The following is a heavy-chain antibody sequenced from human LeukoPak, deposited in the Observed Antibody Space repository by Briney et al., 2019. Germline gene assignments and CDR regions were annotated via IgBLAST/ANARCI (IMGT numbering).Heavy chain of an antibody. D-gene: IGHD6-19*01. CDR3: ARDSGSGWSDFDY. Sequence: SVKVSCKASVGTFSNYAISWVRQAPGQGLEWMGRIIPILGIANYAQKFQGRVTITADKSTSTAYMELSSLRSEDTAVYYCARDSGSGWSDFDYWGQGTLVTVSS. CDR2: IIPILGIA. CDR1: VGTFSNYA. J-gene: IGHJ4*02. V-gene: IGHV1-69*04.